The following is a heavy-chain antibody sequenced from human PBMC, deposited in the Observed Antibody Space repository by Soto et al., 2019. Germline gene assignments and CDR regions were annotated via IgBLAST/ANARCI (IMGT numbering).Heavy chain of an antibody. CDR2: INPSGGST. Sequence: AAVKVSCKASGYTFTSYYMPWVRQAPGQGXEWMGIINPSGGSTSYAQKFQGRVTMTRDTSTSTVYMELSSLRSEDTAVYYCARERLGRAVDYYYYYGMDVWGQGTTVTVSS. D-gene: IGHD7-27*01. CDR3: ARERLGRAVDYYYYYGMDV. V-gene: IGHV1-46*01. J-gene: IGHJ6*02. CDR1: GYTFTSYY.